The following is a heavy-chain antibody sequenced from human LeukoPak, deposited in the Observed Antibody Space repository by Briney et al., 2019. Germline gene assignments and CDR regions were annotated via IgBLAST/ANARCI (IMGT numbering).Heavy chain of an antibody. CDR3: ARDQIFGVVFPDY. Sequence: PGGSLRLSCAASGFTFSSYEMNWVRQAPGKGPEWVSYISSSCSTIYYADSVKGRFTISRDNAKNSLYLQMNSLRAEDTAVYYCARDQIFGVVFPDYWGQGTLVTVSS. V-gene: IGHV3-48*03. CDR2: ISSSCSTI. D-gene: IGHD3-3*01. J-gene: IGHJ4*02. CDR1: GFTFSSYE.